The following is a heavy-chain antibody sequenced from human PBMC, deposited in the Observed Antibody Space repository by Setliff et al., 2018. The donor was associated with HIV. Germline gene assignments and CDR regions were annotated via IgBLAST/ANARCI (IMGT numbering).Heavy chain of an antibody. V-gene: IGHV4-39*01. CDR3: TRRDYNFWSSFNLKFYYNMDV. CDR2: IFYSGST. D-gene: IGHD3-3*01. CDR1: GGSISSRMYN. Sequence: ASETLSLTCTVSGGSISSRMYNWGWIRQPPGKGLEWIGNIFYSGSTSYNPSLKSRVTISVDTSKNQFSLKLASVTAADTAVYYCTRRDYNFWSSFNLKFYYNMDVWGKGTTVTVSS. J-gene: IGHJ6*03.